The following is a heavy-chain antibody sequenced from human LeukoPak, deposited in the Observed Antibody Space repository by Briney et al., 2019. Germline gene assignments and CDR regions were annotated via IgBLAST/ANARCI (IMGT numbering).Heavy chain of an antibody. CDR2: IHYSGSA. Sequence: SETLSLTCTVSGDSINAYYLNWIRQPPGKGLKWIGYIHYSGSANYNPSLKSRVTMSADTSKNQLSLRLSSVTAADTAVYYCARTQERARYYGSETYHKLPTYMDVWDKGTTVTVSS. J-gene: IGHJ6*03. CDR1: GDSINAYY. D-gene: IGHD3-10*01. CDR3: ARTQERARYYGSETYHKLPTYMDV. V-gene: IGHV4-59*01.